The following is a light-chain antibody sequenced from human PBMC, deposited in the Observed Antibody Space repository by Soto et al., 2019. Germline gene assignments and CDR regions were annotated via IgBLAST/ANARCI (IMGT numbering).Light chain of an antibody. CDR2: YAS. Sequence: EIVLTQSPPTLSLSPGERATLSCRASQSVTNNLVWYQQKPGQAPRLLIYYASNRATGIPARFSGSGFGTDFTLTISSLEPEDFAVYYCQQRVNWPLFSFGPGTRLDIK. CDR3: QQRVNWPLFS. J-gene: IGKJ3*01. CDR1: QSVTNN. V-gene: IGKV3-11*01.